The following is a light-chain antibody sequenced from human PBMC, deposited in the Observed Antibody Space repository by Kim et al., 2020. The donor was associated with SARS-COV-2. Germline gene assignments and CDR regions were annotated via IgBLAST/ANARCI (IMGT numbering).Light chain of an antibody. Sequence: EIVLTQSPGTLCLSPGDRATLSCRASQSVYSDYLAWYQQKPGQAPRLLIHEASIRATGIPDRFSGSGSGTDFPLTIRRLQPEDFAVYYCQQYGSSWTFGQGTKVDIK. CDR1: QSVYSDY. CDR2: EAS. CDR3: QQYGSSWT. J-gene: IGKJ1*01. V-gene: IGKV3-20*01.